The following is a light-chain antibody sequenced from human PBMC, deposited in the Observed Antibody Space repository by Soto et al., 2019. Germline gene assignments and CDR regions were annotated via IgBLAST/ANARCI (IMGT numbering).Light chain of an antibody. V-gene: IGKV3-15*01. J-gene: IGKJ3*01. Sequence: EIVMTQSPATLSVPPEERVTLSCRASQSVSRSLAWYQQKPGQAPRLLIYGASTRATVIPARFSGSGSGTEFTLTISSLQSEDFAVYYCQQSNNWPPFTFGPGTKVDIK. CDR2: GAS. CDR3: QQSNNWPPFT. CDR1: QSVSRS.